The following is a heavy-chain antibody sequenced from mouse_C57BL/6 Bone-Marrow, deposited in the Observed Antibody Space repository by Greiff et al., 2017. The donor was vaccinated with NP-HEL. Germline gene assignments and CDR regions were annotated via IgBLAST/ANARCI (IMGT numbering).Heavy chain of an antibody. CDR2: INPGSGNT. J-gene: IGHJ4*01. CDR1: GYSFTDYY. CDR3: ARGGYDRCYYAMDY. V-gene: IGHV1-76*01. Sequence: VQLQQSGAELVRPGASVKLSCKASGYSFTDYYINWVKQRPGQGLEWIARINPGSGNTNYNEKFKGKATLTAEKSSSTAYMQLSSLTSEDSAVYFCARGGYDRCYYAMDYWGQGTSVTVSS. D-gene: IGHD2-2*01.